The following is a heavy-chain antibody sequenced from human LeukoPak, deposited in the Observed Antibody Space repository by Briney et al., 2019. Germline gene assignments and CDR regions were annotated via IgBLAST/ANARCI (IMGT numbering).Heavy chain of an antibody. CDR2: IYHSGST. D-gene: IGHD3-10*01. CDR1: GGSISSGGYS. CDR3: ATSLRGPTDY. Sequence: SQTLSLTCAVSGGSISSGGYSWSWIRQPPGKGLEWIGYIYHSGSTYYNPSLKSRVTISVDRSKNQFSLKLSSVTAADTAVYYCATSLRGPTDYWGQGTLVTVSS. V-gene: IGHV4-30-2*01. J-gene: IGHJ4*02.